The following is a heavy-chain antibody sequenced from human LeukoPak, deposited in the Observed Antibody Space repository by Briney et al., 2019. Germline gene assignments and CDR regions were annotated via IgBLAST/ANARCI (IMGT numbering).Heavy chain of an antibody. CDR1: GGSISSNSYY. J-gene: IGHJ4*02. CDR3: ARKARQAPYYDFWSGYYRP. Sequence: SETLSLTCTVSGGSISSNSYYWDWIRQPPGKGLEWIGSIYYSGSTYYNPSLKSRVTMSVDTSKYQFSLKLSSVTAADTAVYYCARKARQAPYYDFWSGYYRPWGQGTLVTVSS. D-gene: IGHD3-3*01. V-gene: IGHV4-39*07. CDR2: IYYSGST.